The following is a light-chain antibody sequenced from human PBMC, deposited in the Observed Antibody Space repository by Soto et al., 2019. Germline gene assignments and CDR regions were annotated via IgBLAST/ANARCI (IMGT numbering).Light chain of an antibody. CDR1: QSVSSY. CDR2: GAS. J-gene: IGKJ4*01. Sequence: EIVLTQSPATLSLSPGERATLSCRASQSVSSYLAWYQQKPGQAPRLLIYGASNRATGIPARFSGSGSGTDFTLTISSLEPEDFAVYYCQHRSNWPRTFGGGTKVEIK. CDR3: QHRSNWPRT. V-gene: IGKV3-11*01.